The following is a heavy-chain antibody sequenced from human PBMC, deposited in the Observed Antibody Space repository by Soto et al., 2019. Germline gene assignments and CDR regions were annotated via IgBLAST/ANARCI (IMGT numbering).Heavy chain of an antibody. D-gene: IGHD3-10*01. V-gene: IGHV4-61*08. CDR1: GGSISGGGYY. CDR2: IYYSGST. Sequence: SETLSLTCTVSGGSISGGGYYWSWIRQHPGKGLEWIGYIYYSGSTNYNPSLKSRVTISVDTSKNQFSLKLSSVTAADTAVYYCARVGGPELGIKYWGQGTLVTVSS. J-gene: IGHJ4*02. CDR3: ARVGGPELGIKY.